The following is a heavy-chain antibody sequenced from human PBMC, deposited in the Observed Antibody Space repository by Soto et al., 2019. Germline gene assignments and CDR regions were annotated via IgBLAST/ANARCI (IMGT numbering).Heavy chain of an antibody. V-gene: IGHV3-30*18. CDR3: AKDQYSGYEHYYYYYGMDV. CDR1: GFTFSSYG. Sequence: GGSLRLSCAASGFTFSSYGMHWVRQAPGKGLEWVAVISYDGSNKYYADSVKGRFTISRDNSKNTLYLQMNSLRAEDTAVYYCAKDQYSGYEHYYYYYGMDVWGQGTTVTVSS. J-gene: IGHJ6*02. CDR2: ISYDGSNK. D-gene: IGHD5-12*01.